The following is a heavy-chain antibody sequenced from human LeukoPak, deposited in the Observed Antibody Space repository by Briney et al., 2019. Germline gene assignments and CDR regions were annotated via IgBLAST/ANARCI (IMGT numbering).Heavy chain of an antibody. CDR2: IKTDGSST. V-gene: IGHV3-74*01. CDR1: GFTFSSYA. J-gene: IGHJ4*02. Sequence: GGSLRLSCAASGFTFSSYAMTWVRQAPGKGLEWVSRIKTDGSSTNYADSVKGRFTISRDNAKNTLYLQMNSLRAEDTAVYYCAKGYCSGGSCYSWGDYWGQGTLVTVSS. CDR3: AKGYCSGGSCYSWGDY. D-gene: IGHD2-15*01.